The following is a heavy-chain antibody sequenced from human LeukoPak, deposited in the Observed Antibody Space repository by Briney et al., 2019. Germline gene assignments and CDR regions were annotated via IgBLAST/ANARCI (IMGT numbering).Heavy chain of an antibody. D-gene: IGHD3-22*01. CDR3: ARDRGPYYYDSRGEGFDY. Sequence: GGSLRLSCAASGFTFNTYSMNWVRQAPGKGLEWISYLSHSSSIIHYADSVKGRFTISRDDAHNSLYLQMDSLRAEDTAVYYCARDRGPYYYDSRGEGFDYWGQGTLVTVSS. J-gene: IGHJ4*02. CDR2: LSHSSSII. CDR1: GFTFNTYS. V-gene: IGHV3-48*01.